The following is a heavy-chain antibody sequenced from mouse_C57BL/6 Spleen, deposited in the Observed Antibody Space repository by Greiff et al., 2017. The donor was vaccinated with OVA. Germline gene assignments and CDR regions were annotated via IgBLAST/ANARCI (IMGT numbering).Heavy chain of an antibody. CDR3: ARSRDYPLDAMDY. D-gene: IGHD2-4*01. V-gene: IGHV1-39*01. J-gene: IGHJ4*01. CDR1: GYSFTDYN. CDR2: INPNYGTT. Sequence: VHVQQSGPELVKPGASVKISCKASGYSFTDYNMNWVKQSNGKSLEWIGVINPNYGTTSYNQKFKSKATLTVDQSSSTAYMQLNSLTSEDSAVYYCARSRDYPLDAMDYWGQGTSVTVSS.